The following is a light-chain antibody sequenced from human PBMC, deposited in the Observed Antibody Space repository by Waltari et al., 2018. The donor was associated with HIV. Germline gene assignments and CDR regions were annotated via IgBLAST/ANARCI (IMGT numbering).Light chain of an antibody. CDR2: TTT. CDR1: GSTLGATYA. V-gene: IGLV1-40*03. J-gene: IGLJ3*02. Sequence: QSVLTPPPSVSGAPGQRVTVSCTGPGSTLGATYAVQWYQVPPGSAPKLLIHTTTARPSGVPDRFSGSKSGASASLAITGLQAEDEGDYYCQSFDSGLSAWVFGGGTKLTVL. CDR3: QSFDSGLSAWV.